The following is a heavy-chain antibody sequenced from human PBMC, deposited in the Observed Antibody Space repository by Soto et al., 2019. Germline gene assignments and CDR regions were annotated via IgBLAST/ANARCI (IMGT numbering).Heavy chain of an antibody. CDR1: GFSVSSNY. D-gene: IGHD6-13*01. Sequence: EVQLVESGGGLVQPGGSLRLSCVVSGFSVSSNYMSWVRQAPGKGLEWVSVLYSGGDTVYADSVKGRFTISRDNSKNTSYLQMSSLRVVDTAVYYCARGAGVASTGTGSFDYWGQGTLVTVSS. J-gene: IGHJ4*02. V-gene: IGHV3-66*01. CDR2: LYSGGDT. CDR3: ARGAGVASTGTGSFDY.